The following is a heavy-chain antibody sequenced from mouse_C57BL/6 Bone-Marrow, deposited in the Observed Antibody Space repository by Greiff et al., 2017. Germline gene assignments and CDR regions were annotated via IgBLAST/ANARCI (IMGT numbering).Heavy chain of an antibody. CDR1: ASEVFPIAY. D-gene: IGHD2-2*01. Sequence: QVQLQQSGSELRSPGSSVKLSCKDFASEVFPIAYMSWVRQKPGHGFEWIGGILPSIGRTIYGEKFEDKATLDADTLSNTAYLELNSLTSEASAIYYGARGLRRPYAMDYWGQGTSVTVSS. J-gene: IGHJ4*01. CDR3: ARGLRRPYAMDY. V-gene: IGHV15-2*01. CDR2: ILPSIGRT.